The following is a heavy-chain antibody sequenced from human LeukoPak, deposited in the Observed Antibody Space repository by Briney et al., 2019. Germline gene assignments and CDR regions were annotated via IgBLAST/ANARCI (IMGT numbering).Heavy chain of an antibody. V-gene: IGHV4-38-2*01. D-gene: IGHD3-3*01. J-gene: IGHJ4*02. CDR2: IFRGGST. CDR3: ARYDSRGSGSTQLEY. CDR1: GYSISIAYY. Sequence: SETLSLACAVSGYSISIAYYWGWIRQPPGKGLEWIGRIFRGGSTSYNPSLMSRLTMSMDTSKNQFSLQLTSVTAADTAVYYCARYDSRGSGSTQLEYWGQGILVTISS.